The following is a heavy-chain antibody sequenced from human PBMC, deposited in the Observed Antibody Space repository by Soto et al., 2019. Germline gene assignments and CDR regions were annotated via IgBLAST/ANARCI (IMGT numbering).Heavy chain of an antibody. D-gene: IGHD2-2*01. V-gene: IGHV3-23*01. CDR1: GFTFSSYA. J-gene: IGHJ4*02. CDR2: ISGSGGTT. CDR3: ATESATIKSQLLVC. Sequence: GGSLRLSCAASGFTFSSYAMSWVRQAPGKGLEWVSAISGSGGTTYYADSVKGRFTISRDNSKNTLYLQMNSVRAEDTAVYYCATESATIKSQLLVCWGQGTLVTVSS.